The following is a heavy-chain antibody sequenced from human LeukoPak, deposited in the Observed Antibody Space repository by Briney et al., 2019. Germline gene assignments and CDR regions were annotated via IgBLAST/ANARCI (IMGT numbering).Heavy chain of an antibody. CDR3: ARVARGILYYFDY. D-gene: IGHD3-10*01. CDR1: GWSFSGYY. V-gene: IGHV4-34*01. Sequence: PSETLSLTCAVYGWSFSGYYWRWIRQPPGKGLEWIGVINHSGSTHYNPSLKSRVTISVDTSKNQFSLNLSSVTAADTAVYYCARVARGILYYFDYWGQGTLGTGSS. CDR2: INHSGST. J-gene: IGHJ4*02.